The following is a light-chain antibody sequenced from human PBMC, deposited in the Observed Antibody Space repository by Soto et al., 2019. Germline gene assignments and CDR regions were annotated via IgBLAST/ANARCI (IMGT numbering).Light chain of an antibody. V-gene: IGLV2-14*01. J-gene: IGLJ2*01. CDR1: VGGYNY. CDR3: SSYTSTSVV. CDR2: EVS. Sequence: QSVLTQPASVSGSPGQSITISCTGNVGGYNYVSWYQQHPGKAPKLIIYEVSNRPSGVSNRFSGSKSGNTASLTISGLQAEDEADYYCSSYTSTSVVFDGGTQLTVL.